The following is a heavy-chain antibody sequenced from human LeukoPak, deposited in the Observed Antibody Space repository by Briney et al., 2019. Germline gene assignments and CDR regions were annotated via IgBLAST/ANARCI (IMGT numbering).Heavy chain of an antibody. J-gene: IGHJ4*02. Sequence: GGSLRLSCAASGFTVSSNYMSWVRQAPGKGLEWVSSISSSSSYIYYADSVKGRFTISRDNAKDSLYLQMNSLRAEDTAVYYCAMGVGATDDYWGQGTLVTVSS. CDR1: GFTVSSNY. CDR3: AMGVGATDDY. D-gene: IGHD1-26*01. CDR2: ISSSSSYI. V-gene: IGHV3-21*01.